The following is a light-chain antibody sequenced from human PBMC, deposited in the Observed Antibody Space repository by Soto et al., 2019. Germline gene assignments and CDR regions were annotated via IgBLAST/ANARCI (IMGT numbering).Light chain of an antibody. CDR1: QTISTD. CDR2: GAS. V-gene: IGKV3-15*01. J-gene: IGKJ1*01. Sequence: EVVMTQSPATVSVFPGEGVTLSCRASQTISTDLAWYQQKPGQAPRLLIYGASTRATGVPDRFSGGGSGTEFTLTISSLQSEDFAFYYCQQSYTTPTFGQGTEVEIK. CDR3: QQSYTTPT.